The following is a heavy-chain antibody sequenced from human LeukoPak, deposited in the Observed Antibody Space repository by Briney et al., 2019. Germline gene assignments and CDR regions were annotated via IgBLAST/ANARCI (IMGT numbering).Heavy chain of an antibody. V-gene: IGHV3-23*01. CDR2: ISISGDTT. Sequence: GGSLRLSCGASGFSFSSHAMTWVRQAPGKGLEWVSAISISGDTTYYADAVKGRFTISRDNSKNTVYLQMNSLRAEDTAVYYCANEIRPNDYWGQGTLVTVSS. J-gene: IGHJ4*02. CDR3: ANEIRPNDY. CDR1: GFSFSSHA. D-gene: IGHD4-17*01.